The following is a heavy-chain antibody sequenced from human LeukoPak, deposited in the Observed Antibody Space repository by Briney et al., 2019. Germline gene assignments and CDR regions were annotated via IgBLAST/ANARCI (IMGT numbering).Heavy chain of an antibody. CDR1: GGSISSGSYY. Sequence: SQTLSLTCTVFGGSISSGSYYWSWIRQPAGKGLEWIGRIYTSGSTNYNPSLKSRVTISVDASKNQFSLKLSSVTAADTAVYYCARAGYCSSTSCYTPAWGQGTLVTVSS. D-gene: IGHD2-2*02. V-gene: IGHV4-61*02. CDR3: ARAGYCSSTSCYTPA. J-gene: IGHJ4*02. CDR2: IYTSGST.